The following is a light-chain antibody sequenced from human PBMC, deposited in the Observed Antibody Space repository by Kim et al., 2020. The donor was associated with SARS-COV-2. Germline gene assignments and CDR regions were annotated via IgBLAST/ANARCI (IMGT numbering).Light chain of an antibody. J-gene: IGKJ2*01. V-gene: IGKV3-15*01. CDR3: QQYNNWPYT. CDR2: GAS. Sequence: SVSPGERATLSCRPSQSVTRNLAWYQQKPGQAPRLLISGASTWATGSPARCSGSGSGTEFTLTISSLQSEDFAVYYGQQYNNWPYTFGQGTKLEI. CDR1: QSVTRN.